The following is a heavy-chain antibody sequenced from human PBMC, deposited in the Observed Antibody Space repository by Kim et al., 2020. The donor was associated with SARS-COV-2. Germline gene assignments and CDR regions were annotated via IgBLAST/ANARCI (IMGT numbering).Heavy chain of an antibody. D-gene: IGHD7-27*01. CDR3: ATDLISLSGSYNGGWFDP. J-gene: IGHJ5*02. Sequence: ASVKVSCKVSGYSLTQTSIHWVRQAPGKGLEWMGNFDPQDVKAIFAQKFQGRLALTEDTSTATAYMELSSLRFEDTAVYFCATDLISLSGSYNGGWFDPW. CDR1: GYSLTQTS. CDR2: FDPQDVKA. V-gene: IGHV1-24*01.